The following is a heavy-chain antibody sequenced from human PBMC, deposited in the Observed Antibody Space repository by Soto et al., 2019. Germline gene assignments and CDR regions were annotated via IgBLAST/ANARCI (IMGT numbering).Heavy chain of an antibody. D-gene: IGHD6-13*01. CDR3: ARTRRGWGIAAAGTNAFDI. CDR2: IIPILGIA. V-gene: IGHV1-69*02. CDR1: GGTFSSYT. Sequence: ASVKVSCKASGGTFSSYTISWVRQAPGQGLEWMGRIIPILGIANYAQKFQGRVTITADKSTSTAYMELSSLRSEDTAVYYCARTRRGWGIAAAGTNAFDIWGQGTMVTVSS. J-gene: IGHJ3*02.